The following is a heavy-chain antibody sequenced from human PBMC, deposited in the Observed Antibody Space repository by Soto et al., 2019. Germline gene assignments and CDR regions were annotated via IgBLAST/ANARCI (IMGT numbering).Heavy chain of an antibody. V-gene: IGHV4-34*01. J-gene: IGHJ4*02. Sequence: SETLSLTCAVYGGSFSGYYWSWIRQPPGKGLEWIGEINHSGSTNYNPSLKSRVTTSVDTSKNQFSLKLSSVTAADTAVYYCARGTVLRYFDWLPFDYWGQGTLVTVSS. D-gene: IGHD3-9*01. CDR1: GGSFSGYY. CDR2: INHSGST. CDR3: ARGTVLRYFDWLPFDY.